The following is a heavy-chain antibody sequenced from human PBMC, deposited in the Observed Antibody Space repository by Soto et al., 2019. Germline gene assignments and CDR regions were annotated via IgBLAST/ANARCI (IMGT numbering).Heavy chain of an antibody. CDR1: GFTFSSYA. J-gene: IGHJ4*02. CDR2: ISGSGVST. D-gene: IGHD6-13*01. V-gene: IGHV3-23*01. Sequence: EVKLLESGGGLVQPGGSLRLSCAASGFTFSSYAMSWVRQAPGKGLEWVSAISGSGVSTYYADSVKGRFTISRDNSKNTLYLQINSLRAEDTAVYYCAKEHHYSSSWSEFDYWGQGTLVTVSS. CDR3: AKEHHYSSSWSEFDY.